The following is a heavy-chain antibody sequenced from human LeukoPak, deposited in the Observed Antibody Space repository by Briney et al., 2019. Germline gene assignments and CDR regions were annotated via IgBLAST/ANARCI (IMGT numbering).Heavy chain of an antibody. D-gene: IGHD4-17*01. J-gene: IGHJ4*02. CDR1: GFTFSSYA. CDR2: INSDGSST. V-gene: IGHV3-74*01. Sequence: GGSLRLSCAASGFTFSSYAMSWVRQAPGKGLVWVSRINSDGSSTSYADSVKGRFTISRDNAKNTLYLQMNSLRAEDTAVYYCARDRGTTVLIDYWGQGTLVTVSS. CDR3: ARDRGTTVLIDY.